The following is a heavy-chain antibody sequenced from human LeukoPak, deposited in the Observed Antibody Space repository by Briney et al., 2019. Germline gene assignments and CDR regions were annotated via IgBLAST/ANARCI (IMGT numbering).Heavy chain of an antibody. CDR1: GFTFSDYY. CDR2: ISSSGSTI. J-gene: IGHJ4*02. V-gene: IGHV3-11*01. CDR3: ATEIHLYSSSWYFSRAFDD. D-gene: IGHD6-13*01. Sequence: PGGSLRLSCAASGFTFSDYYMSWIRQAPGKGLEWVSYISSSGSTIYYADSVKGRFTISRDNAKNSLYLQMNSLRAEDTAVYYCATEIHLYSSSWYFSRAFDDWGQGTLVTVSS.